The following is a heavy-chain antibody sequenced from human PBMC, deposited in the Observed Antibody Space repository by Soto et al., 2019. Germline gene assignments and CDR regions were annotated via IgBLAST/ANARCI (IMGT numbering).Heavy chain of an antibody. CDR1: GYSFTNYW. V-gene: IGHV5-51*01. J-gene: IGHJ6*02. CDR3: ATSGGDKTQNYSYYYGMDV. CDR2: IYAGDSDI. Sequence: PGESLKISCKGSGYSFTNYWIGWVRQMPGKGLEWMGIIYAGDSDIRYSPSFQGQVTISGDKSISTAYLQWSSLKASDTAMYYCATSGGDKTQNYSYYYGMDVWGQGTTVTVSS. D-gene: IGHD1-26*01.